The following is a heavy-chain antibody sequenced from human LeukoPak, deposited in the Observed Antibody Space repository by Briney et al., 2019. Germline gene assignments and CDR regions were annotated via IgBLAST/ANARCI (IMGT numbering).Heavy chain of an antibody. J-gene: IGHJ6*03. CDR2: ISAYNGNT. CDR3: ARDRDPWYYYYMDV. Sequence: ASVKVSCKASGYTFTSYGISWVRQAPGQGLEWMGWISAYNGNTNYAQKLQGRVTMTTDTSASTVYMELSSLRSEDTAVYYCARDRDPWYYYYMDVWGKGTTVTVSS. CDR1: GYTFTSYG. V-gene: IGHV1-18*01.